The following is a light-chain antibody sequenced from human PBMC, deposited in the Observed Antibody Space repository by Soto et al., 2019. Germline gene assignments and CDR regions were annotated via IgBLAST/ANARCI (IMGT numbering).Light chain of an antibody. J-gene: IGLJ1*01. CDR2: EVR. V-gene: IGLV2-14*01. Sequence: QSSLTQPASVSGSPGQSITISCTGTSSDIGGYDYVSWYQQRPGKAPKLMIYEVRYRPSGVSNRFSGSKSGNTASLTLSGLQADDEADYYCCSYTRTSNHYFFGSGTKVTVL. CDR3: CSYTRTSNHYF. CDR1: SSDIGGYDY.